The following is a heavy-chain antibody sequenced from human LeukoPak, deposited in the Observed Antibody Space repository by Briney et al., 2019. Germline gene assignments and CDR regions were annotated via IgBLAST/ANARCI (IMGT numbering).Heavy chain of an antibody. CDR3: ARLVTIFGVVVDY. J-gene: IGHJ4*02. D-gene: IGHD3-3*01. CDR2: IYYSGST. CDR1: GGSISSYY. Sequence: SETLSLTCTVSGGSISSYYWSWIRQPPGKGLEWIRYIYYSGSTNYNPSLKSRVTISVDTSKNQFSLKLSSVTAADTAVYYCARLVTIFGVVVDYWGQGTLVTVSS. V-gene: IGHV4-59*08.